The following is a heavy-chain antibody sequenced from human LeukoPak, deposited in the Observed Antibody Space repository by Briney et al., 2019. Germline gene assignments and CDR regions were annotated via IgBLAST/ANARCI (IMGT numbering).Heavy chain of an antibody. CDR1: GYSFTSYW. CDR3: ARHHDYGGSPRVGFDY. V-gene: IGHV5-51*01. J-gene: IGHJ4*02. Sequence: GESLKISCRGSGYSFTSYWIGWVRQMPGKGLEWMGIIYPGDSDTRYSPSFQDQVTISADKSISTAYLQWSSLKVSDTAMYYCARHHDYGGSPRVGFDYWGQGTLVTVSS. D-gene: IGHD4-23*01. CDR2: IYPGDSDT.